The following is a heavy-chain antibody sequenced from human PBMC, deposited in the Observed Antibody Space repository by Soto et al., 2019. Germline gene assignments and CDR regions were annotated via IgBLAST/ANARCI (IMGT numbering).Heavy chain of an antibody. CDR2: ISFDGSKK. D-gene: IGHD6-13*01. CDR3: AKDHDSGWYNSPAPIDY. V-gene: IGHV3-30*18. J-gene: IGHJ4*02. Sequence: QVQLVESGGGVVQPGRSLRLSCAASGFTFTTYGMHWARQAPGKGLECVAVISFDGSKKIYADSVKGRFTISRDNSKNTLSLQMDSLRIEDTAVYYCAKDHDSGWYNSPAPIDYRGQGTLVTVSS. CDR1: GFTFTTYG.